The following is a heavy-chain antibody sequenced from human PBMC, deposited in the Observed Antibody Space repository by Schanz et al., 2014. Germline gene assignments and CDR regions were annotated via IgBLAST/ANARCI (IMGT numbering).Heavy chain of an antibody. D-gene: IGHD3-22*01. CDR1: GFSFSTYA. Sequence: QVQLVESGGCVVQPGRSLRLSCAASGFSFSTYAMHWVRQAPGKGLEWVAVILYDGSKTYYADSVKGRFTISRDNSKNTLSLQMNSLRAEDTAVYYCAKDLPSDYYIAYWGQGTLVTVSS. J-gene: IGHJ4*02. CDR3: AKDLPSDYYIAY. CDR2: ILYDGSKT. V-gene: IGHV3-30*04.